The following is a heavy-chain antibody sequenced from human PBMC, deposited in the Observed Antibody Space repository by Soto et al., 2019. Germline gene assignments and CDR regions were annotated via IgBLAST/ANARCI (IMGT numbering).Heavy chain of an antibody. D-gene: IGHD3-3*01. J-gene: IGHJ4*02. V-gene: IGHV2-5*02. CDR2: IYWDDDK. CDR1: GFSLTTSVVG. CDR3: AYRVLRTVFGLVTTTAIYFDF. Sequence: QITLNESGPTQVKPRQTLTLTCTFSGFSLTTSVVGVGWIRQSPGKAPEGLALIYWDDDKRYSPSLKSRLTITKDTSKNQVVLTMADLDPADTATYYCAYRVLRTVFGLVTTTAIYFDFWGQGTPVAVSS.